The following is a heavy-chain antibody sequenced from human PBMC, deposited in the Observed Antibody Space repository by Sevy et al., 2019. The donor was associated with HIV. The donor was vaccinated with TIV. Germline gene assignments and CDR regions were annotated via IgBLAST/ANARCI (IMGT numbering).Heavy chain of an antibody. Sequence: GGSLRLSCAASGFTFSDYYMSWIRQAPGKGLELVASIGSRGTTIYYADSVRGRFTISRDNAKNSLYLQINSLRAEDTAVYYCARGRDDLGAFDVWGQGTMVTVSS. D-gene: IGHD1-1*01. CDR1: GFTFSDYY. V-gene: IGHV3-11*01. CDR2: IGSRGTTI. CDR3: ARGRDDLGAFDV. J-gene: IGHJ3*01.